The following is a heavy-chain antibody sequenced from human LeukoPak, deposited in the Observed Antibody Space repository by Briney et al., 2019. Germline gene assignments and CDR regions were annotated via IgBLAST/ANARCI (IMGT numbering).Heavy chain of an antibody. V-gene: IGHV4-59*12. D-gene: IGHD2-2*02. CDR3: AREGCSSTSCYTGGNY. CDR2: IYYSGST. Sequence: SETLSLTCTVSGGSISSYYWSWIRQPPGKGLEWIGYIYYSGSTNYNPSLKSRVTISVDRSKNQFSLKLSSVTAADTAVYYCAREGCSSTSCYTGGNYWGQGTLVTVSS. CDR1: GGSISSYY. J-gene: IGHJ4*02.